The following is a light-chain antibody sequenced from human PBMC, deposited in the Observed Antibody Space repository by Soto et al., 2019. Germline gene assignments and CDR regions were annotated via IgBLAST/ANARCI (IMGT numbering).Light chain of an antibody. Sequence: EIVLTQSPATLSLSPGERATLSCRASQSVSSYLAWYQQKPAQAPRLLLYDASNRATGIPARFSGSGSGTDFTLTISSLEPEDFAVYYCQQHSNWPPYTFGQGTKLEIK. J-gene: IGKJ2*01. V-gene: IGKV3-11*01. CDR2: DAS. CDR1: QSVSSY. CDR3: QQHSNWPPYT.